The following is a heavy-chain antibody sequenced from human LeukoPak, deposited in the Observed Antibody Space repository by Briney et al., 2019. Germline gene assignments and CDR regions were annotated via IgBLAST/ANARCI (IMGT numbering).Heavy chain of an antibody. CDR2: IKSKTDGGTT. CDR1: GFTFSNAW. CDR3: TTGGVVVAATVDY. J-gene: IGHJ4*02. Sequence: GGSLRLSCAASGFTFSNAWMSWVRQAPGKGLEWVGRIKSKTDGGTTDYAAPVKGRFTISRDDSKNTLYLQMNSLKAEDTAVYYCTTGGVVVAATVDYWGQGTLVTVSS. V-gene: IGHV3-15*01. D-gene: IGHD2-15*01.